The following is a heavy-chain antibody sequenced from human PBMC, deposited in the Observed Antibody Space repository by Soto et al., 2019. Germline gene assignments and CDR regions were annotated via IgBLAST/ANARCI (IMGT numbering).Heavy chain of an antibody. J-gene: IGHJ6*02. V-gene: IGHV3-9*01. Sequence: GGSLRLSCAASGFTFDDYAMHWVRQAPGKGLEWVSGISWNSGSTGYADSVKGRFTISRDNSKNTLYLQMNSLRAEDTAVYYCARLPGGPPMVYVGSGPPYLLAVCGQGTTVTVAS. CDR3: ARLPGGPPMVYVGSGPPYLLAV. CDR1: GFTFDDYA. D-gene: IGHD3-3*01. CDR2: ISWNSGST.